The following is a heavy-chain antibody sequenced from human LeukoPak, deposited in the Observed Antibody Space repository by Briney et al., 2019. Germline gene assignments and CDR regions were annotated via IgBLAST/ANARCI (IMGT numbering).Heavy chain of an antibody. CDR2: IYYSGST. CDR3: ARETTARRGGSMDV. CDR1: GGSISGYY. Sequence: PSETLSLTCTVSGGSISGYYWSWIRQPPGKGLEWIGYIYYSGSTNYNPSLKSRVTISVDTSKNQFSLKLSAVTAADTAVYYCARETTARRGGSMDVWGKGTTVTVSS. V-gene: IGHV4-59*01. J-gene: IGHJ6*04. D-gene: IGHD3-10*01.